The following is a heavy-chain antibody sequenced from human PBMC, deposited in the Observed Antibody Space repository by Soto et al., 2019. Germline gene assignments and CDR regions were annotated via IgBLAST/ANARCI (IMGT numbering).Heavy chain of an antibody. CDR2: IYYSGNT. J-gene: IGHJ4*02. D-gene: IGHD3-22*01. CDR1: GGSISSGGYY. Sequence: PSETLSLTCTVSGGSISSGGYYWSWIRQHPGKGLEWIGYIYYSGNTYYNPSLKSRVTISVDTSKKQFSLKLSSVTAADTAVYYCARGAEYYYDSSGYYYFDYWGQGTLVTAPQ. CDR3: ARGAEYYYDSSGYYYFDY. V-gene: IGHV4-31*03.